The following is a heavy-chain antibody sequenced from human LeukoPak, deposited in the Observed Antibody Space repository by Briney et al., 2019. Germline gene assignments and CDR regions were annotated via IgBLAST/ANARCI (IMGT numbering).Heavy chain of an antibody. D-gene: IGHD3-10*01. CDR2: ISAYNGNT. CDR3: ARDRRGADYYGSGRQVDY. Sequence: ASVKVSCKASGYTFTSYGISRVRQAPGQGLEWMGWISAYNGNTNYAQKLQGRVTMTTDTSTSTAYMELRSLRSDDTAVYYCARDRRGADYYGSGRQVDYWGQGTLVTVSS. V-gene: IGHV1-18*01. J-gene: IGHJ4*02. CDR1: GYTFTSYG.